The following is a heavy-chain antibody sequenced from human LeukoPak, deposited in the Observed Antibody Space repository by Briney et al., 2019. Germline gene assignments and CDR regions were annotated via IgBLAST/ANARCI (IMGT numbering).Heavy chain of an antibody. CDR1: GFTLTNFH. CDR3: AKGSGHYYFDY. D-gene: IGHD2-21*02. J-gene: IGHJ4*02. CDR2: LSGSTGNM. Sequence: GGSLRLSCVVSGFTLTNFHMNWVRQAPGKGLEWVSYLSGSTGNMYYADSVKGRFTISRDTAKNSLYLQMNSLRAEDTAVYYCAKGSGHYYFDYWGQGTLVTVSS. V-gene: IGHV3-48*01.